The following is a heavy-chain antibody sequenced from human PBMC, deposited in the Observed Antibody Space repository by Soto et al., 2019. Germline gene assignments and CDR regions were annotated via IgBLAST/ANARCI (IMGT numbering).Heavy chain of an antibody. CDR2: IITDGSVT. V-gene: IGHV3-74*01. D-gene: IGHD6-19*01. CDR3: AKVHFSGSSSFDY. J-gene: IGHJ4*02. Sequence: EVQLVESGGTLVQPGGSLRLSCAASGFPFPSYWMHWVRQVPGKGLVWVARIITDGSVTSYADSVKGRFTISRDNAKNTLYLQMNGLRAEDTALYYCAKVHFSGSSSFDYWGQGTLVTVSS. CDR1: GFPFPSYW.